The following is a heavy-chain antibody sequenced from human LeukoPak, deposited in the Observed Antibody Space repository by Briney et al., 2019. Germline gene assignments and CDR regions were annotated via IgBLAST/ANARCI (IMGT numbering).Heavy chain of an antibody. D-gene: IGHD6-19*01. J-gene: IGHJ6*02. CDR3: ARSPGPKAVAGRGRLYYYYGMDV. CDR2: IYYSGST. CDR1: GGSISTHY. V-gene: IGHV4-59*11. Sequence: SGTLSLTCTVSGGSISTHYWRWVRQPPGKGLQWVGYIYYSGSTNYNPSLKSRVTISVDTSKNQFSLSLSSVTAADTAVYFCARSPGPKAVAGRGRLYYYYGMDVWGQGTTVTVSS.